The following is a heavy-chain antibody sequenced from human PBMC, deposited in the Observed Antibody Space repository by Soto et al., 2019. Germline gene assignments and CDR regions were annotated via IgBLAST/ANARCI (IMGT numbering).Heavy chain of an antibody. D-gene: IGHD2-21*01. Sequence: SETLSLTCSVSGGSISSGYYYWSWIRQPPGKGLEWIGNIYYSGSTYYNPSLKSRLIISIDTSKNQFSLKVGSVTAADTAAYYCAKDGEACGGDCYSGMDVWGQGTTVTVSS. CDR3: AKDGEACGGDCYSGMDV. J-gene: IGHJ6*02. CDR1: GGSISSGYYY. CDR2: IYYSGST. V-gene: IGHV4-30-4*01.